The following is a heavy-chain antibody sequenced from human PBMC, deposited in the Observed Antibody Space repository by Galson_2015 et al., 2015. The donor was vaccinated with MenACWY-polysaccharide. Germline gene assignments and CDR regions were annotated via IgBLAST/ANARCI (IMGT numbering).Heavy chain of an antibody. Sequence: SETLSLTCAVYGGSFSGYYWNWIRQPPGKGLEWIGEINHSGSTNYNPSLKSRVTMSVDTSKNQFSLKLSSVTAADTAVYYCARDGSPLYCSSTSCLWPTNWFDPWGQGTLVTVSS. CDR3: ARDGSPLYCSSTSCLWPTNWFDP. J-gene: IGHJ5*02. D-gene: IGHD2-2*01. CDR1: GGSFSGYY. V-gene: IGHV4-34*01. CDR2: INHSGST.